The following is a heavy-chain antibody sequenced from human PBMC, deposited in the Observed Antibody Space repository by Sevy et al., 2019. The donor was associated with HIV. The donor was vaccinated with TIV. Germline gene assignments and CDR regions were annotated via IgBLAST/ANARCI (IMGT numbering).Heavy chain of an antibody. CDR2: IYYNGHI. V-gene: IGHV4-59*08. CDR3: AGESAWGRGYS. CDR1: GGSITSLY. J-gene: IGHJ4*02. D-gene: IGHD1-26*01. Sequence: LLQLRETLSLTCTVSGGSITSLYWNWIRQPPGKGLEWIANIYYNGHINYNPSLKSRVTLSLDTSKNQFSLRLSSVTAADTAMYYCAGESAWGRGYSWGQGTLVTVSS.